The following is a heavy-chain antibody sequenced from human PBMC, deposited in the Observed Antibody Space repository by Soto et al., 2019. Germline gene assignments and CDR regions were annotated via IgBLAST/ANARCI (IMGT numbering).Heavy chain of an antibody. J-gene: IGHJ2*01. Sequence: GGSLRLSCAASGFTFSSYSMNWVRQAPGKGLEWVSYISSSGSTIYYADSVKGRFTISRDNAKNSLYLQMNSLRAEDTAVYNCAKEPVGPDWYFDLWGRGTLVTVSS. CDR3: AKEPVGPDWYFDL. CDR1: GFTFSSYS. CDR2: ISSSGSTI. V-gene: IGHV3-48*04.